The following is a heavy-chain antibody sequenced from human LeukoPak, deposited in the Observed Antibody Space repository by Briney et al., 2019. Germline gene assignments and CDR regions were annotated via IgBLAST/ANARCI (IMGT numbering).Heavy chain of an antibody. CDR3: ARLLAAAAKGANDY. V-gene: IGHV1-3*01. CDR2: INAGNGNT. J-gene: IGHJ4*02. CDR1: GYTSTSYA. Sequence: ASVKVSRKASGYTSTSYAMHWVRQAPGQRLEWMGWINAGNGNTKYSQKFQGRVTITRDTSASTAYMELSSLRSEDTAVYYCARLLAAAAKGANDYWGQGTLVTVSS. D-gene: IGHD6-13*01.